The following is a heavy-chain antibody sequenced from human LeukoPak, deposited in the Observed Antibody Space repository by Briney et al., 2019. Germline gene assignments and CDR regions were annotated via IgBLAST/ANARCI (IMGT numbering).Heavy chain of an antibody. V-gene: IGHV4-39*07. Sequence: SETLSLTCTVSSGSISTSNYYWSWIRQPPGKGLEWIGEINHSGSTNYNPSLKSRVTISVDTSKNQFSLKLSSVTAADTAVYYCARPRYCSSTSCHNWFDPWGQGTLVTVSS. D-gene: IGHD2-2*01. CDR3: ARPRYCSSTSCHNWFDP. CDR1: SGSISTSNYY. J-gene: IGHJ5*02. CDR2: INHSGST.